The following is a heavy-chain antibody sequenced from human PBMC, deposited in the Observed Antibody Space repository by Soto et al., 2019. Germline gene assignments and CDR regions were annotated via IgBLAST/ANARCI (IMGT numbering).Heavy chain of an antibody. Sequence: QVQLVESGGGVVQPGGSLRLSCAASGFTFSNYGMHWVRQAPGKGLEWVAFISDNGDRNYYLDSVKVRFSIARDTSKNTLHLQMNRLRSEATAVYYCAKDKMVVVAVDEHNSMDVWGQGTTVSVSS. D-gene: IGHD3-22*01. CDR1: GFTFSNYG. V-gene: IGHV3-30*18. CDR3: AKDKMVVVAVDEHNSMDV. CDR2: ISDNGDRN. J-gene: IGHJ6*02.